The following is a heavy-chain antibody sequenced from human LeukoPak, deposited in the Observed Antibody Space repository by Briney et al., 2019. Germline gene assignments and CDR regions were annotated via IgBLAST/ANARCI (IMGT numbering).Heavy chain of an antibody. V-gene: IGHV3-53*04. D-gene: IGHD6-13*01. CDR3: ARVDPIAAAGAFDI. J-gene: IGHJ3*02. CDR1: GFTVSSNY. Sequence: GGSLRLSCAASGFTVSSNYMSWVRQAPGKGLEWVSVIYSGGSTYYADSVKGRFTISRHNSKNTLYLQMNSLRAEDTAVYYCARVDPIAAAGAFDIWGQGTMVTVSS. CDR2: IYSGGST.